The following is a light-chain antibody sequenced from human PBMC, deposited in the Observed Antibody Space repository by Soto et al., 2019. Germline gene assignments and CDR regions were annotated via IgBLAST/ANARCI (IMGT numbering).Light chain of an antibody. J-gene: IGLJ2*01. Sequence: QSVLTQPASVSGSPGQSITISCTGSSSDVGSYNLVSWYQQHPGKAPKLMIYEVNKRPSGVSNRFSGSKSGNTASLTISGLQAEDEADYYCCSYAGSVVFGGGTKLTVL. CDR3: CSYAGSVV. CDR2: EVN. V-gene: IGLV2-23*02. CDR1: SSDVGSYNL.